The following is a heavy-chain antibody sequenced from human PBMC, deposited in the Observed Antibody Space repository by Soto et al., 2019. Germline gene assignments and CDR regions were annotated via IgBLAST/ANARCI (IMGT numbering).Heavy chain of an antibody. Sequence: GASVKVSCKASGYKFTCYYMHWVRQAPGQGLEWMGWIRAYNGNTNYEQKLQGRVTMTTETSTSTDYMELRSLRSDDTDVYYCAREYLELRWSDYWGQGNLVTVS. CDR1: GYKFTCYY. CDR3: AREYLELRWSDY. D-gene: IGHD1-7*01. J-gene: IGHJ4*02. CDR2: IRAYNGNT. V-gene: IGHV1-18*04.